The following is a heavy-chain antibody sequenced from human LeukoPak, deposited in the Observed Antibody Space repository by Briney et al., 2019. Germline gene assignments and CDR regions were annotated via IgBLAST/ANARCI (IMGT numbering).Heavy chain of an antibody. Sequence: SETLSLTCAVSGYSISSGYYWGWIRQPPGKGLEWIGYIYYSGSTNYNPSLKSRVTISVDTSKNQFSLKLSSVTAADTAVYYCAREKGGAAAVDWYFDLWGRGTLVTVSS. V-gene: IGHV4-38-2*02. J-gene: IGHJ2*01. CDR1: GYSISSGYY. D-gene: IGHD6-13*01. CDR3: AREKGGAAAVDWYFDL. CDR2: IYYSGST.